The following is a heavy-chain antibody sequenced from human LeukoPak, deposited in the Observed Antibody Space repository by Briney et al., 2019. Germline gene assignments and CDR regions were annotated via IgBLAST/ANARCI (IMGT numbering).Heavy chain of an antibody. CDR1: GFTFDDYA. J-gene: IGHJ4*02. Sequence: GGSLRLSCAASGFTFDDYAMHWVRQAPGKGLEWVSGISWNSGSIGYADSVKGRFTISRDNAKNSLYLQMNSLRAEDTAVYYCARAGDYIYYFDYWGQGTLVTVSS. D-gene: IGHD4-11*01. CDR3: ARAGDYIYYFDY. V-gene: IGHV3-9*01. CDR2: ISWNSGSI.